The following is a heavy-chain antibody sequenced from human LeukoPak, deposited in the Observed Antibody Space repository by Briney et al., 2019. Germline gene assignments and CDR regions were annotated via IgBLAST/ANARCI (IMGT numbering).Heavy chain of an antibody. J-gene: IGHJ4*02. V-gene: IGHV3-53*05. Sequence: PGGSLRLSCAASGFTVSSNYMSWVRQAPGKGLEWVSVIYSGGSTYYADSVKGRFTISRDNSKNTLYLQMNSLRAEDTAVYYCAKGFFFRDYYDSSGYHDYWGQGTLVTVSS. CDR1: GFTVSSNY. D-gene: IGHD3-22*01. CDR3: AKGFFFRDYYDSSGYHDY. CDR2: IYSGGST.